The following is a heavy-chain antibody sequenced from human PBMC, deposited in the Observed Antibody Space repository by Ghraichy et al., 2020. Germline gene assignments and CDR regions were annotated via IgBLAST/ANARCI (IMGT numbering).Heavy chain of an antibody. D-gene: IGHD6-13*01. CDR3: AREGESIAAARWFDP. J-gene: IGHJ5*02. V-gene: IGHV4-59*01. CDR2: IYYSGST. Sequence: SETLSLTCTVSGGSISSYYWSWIRQPPGKGLEWIGYIYYSGSTNYNPSLKSRVTISVDTSKNQFSLKLSSVTAADTAVYYCAREGESIAAARWFDPWGQGTLVTVSS. CDR1: GGSISSYY.